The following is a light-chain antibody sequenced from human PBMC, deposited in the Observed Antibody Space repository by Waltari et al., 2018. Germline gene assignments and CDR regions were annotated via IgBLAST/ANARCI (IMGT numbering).Light chain of an antibody. CDR3: QQYASSVLYT. J-gene: IGKJ2*01. V-gene: IGKV3-20*01. Sequence: IVLTQSPGTLSLSPGDRASLSCETSQRLGKNYLAWYQHKPGQAPRLLIYGASSRAAGIPDRFSGSGSGTDFTLTISRLEPEDFAVYYCQQYASSVLYTFGQGTKLEIK. CDR1: QRLGKNY. CDR2: GAS.